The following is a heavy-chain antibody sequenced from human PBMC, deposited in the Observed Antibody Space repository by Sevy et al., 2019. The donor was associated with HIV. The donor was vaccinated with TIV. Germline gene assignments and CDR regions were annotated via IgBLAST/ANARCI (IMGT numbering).Heavy chain of an antibody. CDR3: AKVANPGYTYGHPFDY. V-gene: IGHV3-30*18. J-gene: IGHJ4*02. CDR2: ISYDGSNK. D-gene: IGHD5-18*01. CDR1: GFTFSSYG. Sequence: GESLKISCAASGFTFSSYGMHWVRQAPGMGLVWVAVISYDGSNKYYADSVKGRFTISRDNSKNTLYLQMNSLRAEDTAVYYCAKVANPGYTYGHPFDYWGQGTLVTVSS.